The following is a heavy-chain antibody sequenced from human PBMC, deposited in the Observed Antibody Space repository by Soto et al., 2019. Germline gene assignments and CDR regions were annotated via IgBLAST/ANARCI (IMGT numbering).Heavy chain of an antibody. D-gene: IGHD6-13*01. CDR3: ARLGTGQQQLVHILDY. Sequence: SETLSLTCTVSGGSISSSSYYWGWIRQPPGKGLEWIGSIYYSGSTYYNPSLKSRVTISVDTSKNQFSLKLSSVTAAETAVYYCARLGTGQQQLVHILDYWGQGTLVTVSS. J-gene: IGHJ4*02. CDR1: GGSISSSSYY. CDR2: IYYSGST. V-gene: IGHV4-39*01.